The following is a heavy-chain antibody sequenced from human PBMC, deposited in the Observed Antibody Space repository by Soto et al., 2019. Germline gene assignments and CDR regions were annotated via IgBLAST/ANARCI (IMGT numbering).Heavy chain of an antibody. CDR3: AKESANHFTYYFDY. CDR2: ISVRGGST. Sequence: LRLSCVASGFSFSNYAMNWVRQAPGKGLEWVSGISVRGGSTYYADSVTGRFTISRDNSNNTLYLQMHSLRAGDSAIYYCAKESANHFTYYFDYWGQGTLVTVT. V-gene: IGHV3-23*01. D-gene: IGHD3-10*01. CDR1: GFSFSNYA. J-gene: IGHJ4*02.